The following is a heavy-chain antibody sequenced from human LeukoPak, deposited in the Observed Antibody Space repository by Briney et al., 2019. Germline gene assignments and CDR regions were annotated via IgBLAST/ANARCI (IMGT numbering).Heavy chain of an antibody. Sequence: SGTLSLTCTVSGGSISSSSYYWGWIRQPPGKGLEWIGSIYYSGSTYYNPSLKSRVTISVDTSKNQFSLKLSSVTAADTAVYYCARTSGYSYGRNWYFDLWGRGTLVTVSS. CDR3: ARTSGYSYGRNWYFDL. CDR1: GGSISSSSYY. D-gene: IGHD5-18*01. J-gene: IGHJ2*01. CDR2: IYYSGST. V-gene: IGHV4-39*01.